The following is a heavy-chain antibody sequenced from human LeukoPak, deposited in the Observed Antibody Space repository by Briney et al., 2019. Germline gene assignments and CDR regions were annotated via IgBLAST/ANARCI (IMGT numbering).Heavy chain of an antibody. D-gene: IGHD3-22*01. CDR1: GYTLTGYY. CDR3: ARDERYDSSGYPFDY. Sequence: ASVKVSCKASGYTLTGYYMHWVRQAPGQGLEWMGWINPNSGGTNYAQKFRGRVTMTRDTSISTAYMELSRLRSDDTAVYYCARDERYDSSGYPFDYWGQGTLVTVSS. V-gene: IGHV1-2*02. J-gene: IGHJ4*02. CDR2: INPNSGGT.